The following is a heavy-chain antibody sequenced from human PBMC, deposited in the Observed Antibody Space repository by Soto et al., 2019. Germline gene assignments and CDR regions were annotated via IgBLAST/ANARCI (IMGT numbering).Heavy chain of an antibody. Sequence: QVQLQESGPGLVKPSETLSLTCTVSGGSISSYYWSWIRQPPGKGLEWIGYIYYSGSTNYNPSLKRRVTTSVDASNTQFCLELSPVTAADTAVYYCARGYGSCFDYWGQGTLVTVSS. CDR2: IYYSGST. CDR3: ARGYGSCFDY. V-gene: IGHV4-59*08. D-gene: IGHD5-18*01. CDR1: GGSISSYY. J-gene: IGHJ4*02.